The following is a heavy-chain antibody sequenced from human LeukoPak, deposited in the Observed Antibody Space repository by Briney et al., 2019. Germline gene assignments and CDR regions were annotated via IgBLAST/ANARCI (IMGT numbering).Heavy chain of an antibody. CDR3: ARVAQQLAYDAFDI. CDR2: IYHSGST. CDR1: GGSISSYY. Sequence: SETLSLTCTVSGGSISSYYWSWIRQPAGKGLEWIGSIYHSGSTYYNPSLKSRVTISVDTSKNQFSLKLSSVTAADTAVYYCARVAQQLAYDAFDIWGQGTMVTVSS. V-gene: IGHV4-4*07. D-gene: IGHD6-13*01. J-gene: IGHJ3*02.